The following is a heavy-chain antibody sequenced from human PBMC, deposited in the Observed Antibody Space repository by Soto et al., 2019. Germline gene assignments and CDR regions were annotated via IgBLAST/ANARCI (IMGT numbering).Heavy chain of an antibody. V-gene: IGHV1-18*01. CDR2: ISAYNGNT. Sequence: ASVXVSFKSSVYTFTSYGISFFRQAPGQGLEWMGWISAYNGNTKYAQKLQGGVTMTTDTSTSTAYMELRSLRSDDTAVYYCARDILRLTSVNELGYWGQGTLVT. CDR1: VYTFTSYG. CDR3: ARDILRLTSVNELGY. D-gene: IGHD3-16*01. J-gene: IGHJ4*02.